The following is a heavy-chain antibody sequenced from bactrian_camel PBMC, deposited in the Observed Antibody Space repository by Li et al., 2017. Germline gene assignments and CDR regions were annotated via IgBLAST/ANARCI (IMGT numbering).Heavy chain of an antibody. Sequence: HVQLVESGGDSVQAGGSLRLSCAASGYTYSRYCMGWFSQAPGKEREGIAAIGSDGVTSYADSVKGRFTCSQDNNTLYLQMNSLKPEDTAMYYCAATPGFSLLG. V-gene: IGHV3S55*01. CDR2: IGSDGVT. D-gene: IGHD3*01. CDR1: GYTYSRYC.